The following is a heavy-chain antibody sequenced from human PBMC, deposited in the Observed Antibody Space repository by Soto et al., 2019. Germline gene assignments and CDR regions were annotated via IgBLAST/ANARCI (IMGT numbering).Heavy chain of an antibody. J-gene: IGHJ4*02. CDR1: VGSLSGYH. V-gene: IGHV4-34*01. CDR3: ARGVPQQLAQPFDF. CDR2: ITHSGST. Sequence: QVQLQQWGAGLLKPSETLSLTCAVYVGSLSGYHWSWIRQPPGKGLKWIGEITHSGSTTYNPSLKSRVTISLDTSKNQFSLRLTSVTDADTAVYYCARGVPQQLAQPFDFWGQGTLVTVSS. D-gene: IGHD6-13*01.